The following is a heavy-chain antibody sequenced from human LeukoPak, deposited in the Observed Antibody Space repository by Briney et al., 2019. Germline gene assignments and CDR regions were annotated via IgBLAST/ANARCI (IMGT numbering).Heavy chain of an antibody. Sequence: SETLSLTCTVSGGSISSHYWSWIRQPPGKGLEWIGYIYYSGGTNYNPSLKSRVTISVDTSKNQFSLKLSSVTAADTAVYYCAREDGSGSYYWGQGTLVTVSS. V-gene: IGHV4-59*11. CDR2: IYYSGGT. D-gene: IGHD3-10*01. CDR3: AREDGSGSYY. J-gene: IGHJ4*02. CDR1: GGSISSHY.